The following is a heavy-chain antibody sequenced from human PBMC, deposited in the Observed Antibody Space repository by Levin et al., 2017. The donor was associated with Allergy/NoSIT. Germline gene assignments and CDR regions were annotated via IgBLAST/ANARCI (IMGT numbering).Heavy chain of an antibody. CDR2: ISSSSTTT. D-gene: IGHD6-19*01. CDR1: GFTSSSYS. Sequence: LTCAASGFTSSSYSMNWVRQAPGKGLEWVSYISSSSTTTYYADSEKGRFTISRDNVKNSLYLQMNSLRAEDTAIYYCAKNLNTDIAVAGTRPFGSWGQGTLVTVSS. CDR3: AKNLNTDIAVAGTRPFGS. J-gene: IGHJ4*02. V-gene: IGHV3-48*01.